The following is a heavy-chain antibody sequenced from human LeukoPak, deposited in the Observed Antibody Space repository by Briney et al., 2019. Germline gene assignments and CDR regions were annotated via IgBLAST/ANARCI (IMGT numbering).Heavy chain of an antibody. CDR1: GYTFTGYY. J-gene: IGHJ4*02. CDR2: INPNSGVT. V-gene: IGHV1-2*02. Sequence: ASVKVSCKASGYTFTGYYLHWVRQAPGQGLEWMGWINPNSGVTNYAQKFQGRVTMTRDTSITTAYMELRSLRSDDTAVYYCTRAGGSNIAVAAGYWGQGTLVTVSS. D-gene: IGHD6-19*01. CDR3: TRAGGSNIAVAAGY.